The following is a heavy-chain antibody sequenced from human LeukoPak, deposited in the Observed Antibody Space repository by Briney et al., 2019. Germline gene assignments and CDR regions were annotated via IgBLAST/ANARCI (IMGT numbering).Heavy chain of an antibody. V-gene: IGHV5-51*01. Sequence: GESLKISCKGSGYSFTSYWIGWVRQMPGKGLEWMGIIYPGDSNTRYSPSFQGQVTISAAKSISTAYLQWSSLKASDTAMYYCARQEYCSGGSCYTWFDPWGQGTLVTVSS. CDR3: ARQEYCSGGSCYTWFDP. D-gene: IGHD2-15*01. CDR1: GYSFTSYW. CDR2: IYPGDSNT. J-gene: IGHJ5*02.